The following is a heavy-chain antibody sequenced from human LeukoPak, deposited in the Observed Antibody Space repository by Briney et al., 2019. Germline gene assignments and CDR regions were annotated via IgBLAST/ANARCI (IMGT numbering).Heavy chain of an antibody. J-gene: IGHJ4*02. V-gene: IGHV3-7*01. CDR1: GFTFSNYW. D-gene: IGHD3-22*01. Sequence: GGSLRLSCAASGFTFSNYWMSWVRQAPGEGPEWVANIKEDGSENYYMDSVKGRFTISRDNAKNSLYLEMNSLRAEDTAVYYCARDPVNSGYYYAHWGQGTLVTVSS. CDR2: IKEDGSEN. CDR3: ARDPVNSGYYYAH.